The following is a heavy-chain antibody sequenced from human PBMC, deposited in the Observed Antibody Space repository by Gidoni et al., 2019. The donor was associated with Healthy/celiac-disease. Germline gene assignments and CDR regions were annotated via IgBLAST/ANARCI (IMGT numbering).Heavy chain of an antibody. D-gene: IGHD3-22*01. V-gene: IGHV3-74*01. CDR2: INSDGSST. Sequence: EVQLVESGGGLVQPGGSLRLSCPGSGFTFSSYWMHWVRQAPGKGLVWVSRINSDGSSTSYADSVKGRFTISRDNAKNTLYLQMNSLRAEDTAVYYCARGHYYDSSGYSQCLDYWGQGTLVTVSS. CDR1: GFTFSSYW. CDR3: ARGHYYDSSGYSQCLDY. J-gene: IGHJ4*02.